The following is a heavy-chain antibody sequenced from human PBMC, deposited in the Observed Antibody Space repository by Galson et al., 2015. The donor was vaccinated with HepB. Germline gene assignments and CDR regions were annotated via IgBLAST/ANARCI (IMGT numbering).Heavy chain of an antibody. Sequence: SVKVSCTASGGTFSSYTIRWVRQAPGQGLEWMGKIIPIVGRQNYAQTLQGRVTITTDKATSTAYMEVSSLRSEDKAVYYCASVSGSYYYSYMDVWGKGTTVTVSS. CDR1: GGTFSSYT. D-gene: IGHD1-26*01. J-gene: IGHJ6*03. V-gene: IGHV1-69*02. CDR3: ASVSGSYYYSYMDV. CDR2: IIPIVGRQ.